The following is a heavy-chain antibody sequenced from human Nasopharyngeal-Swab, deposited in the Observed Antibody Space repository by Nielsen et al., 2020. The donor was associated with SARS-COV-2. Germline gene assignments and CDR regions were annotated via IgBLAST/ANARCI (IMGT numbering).Heavy chain of an antibody. CDR3: ARCPHAVLRFLKWYYAMGAFDI. D-gene: IGHD3-3*01. CDR2: IYYSGST. CDR1: GGSISSSSYY. J-gene: IGHJ3*02. Sequence: GSLRLSCTVSGGSISSSSYYWGWIRQPPGKGLEWIGSIYYSGSTYYNPSLKSRVTISVDTSKNQFSLKLSSVTAADTAVYYCARCPHAVLRFLKWYYAMGAFDIWGQGTMVTVSS. V-gene: IGHV4-39*01.